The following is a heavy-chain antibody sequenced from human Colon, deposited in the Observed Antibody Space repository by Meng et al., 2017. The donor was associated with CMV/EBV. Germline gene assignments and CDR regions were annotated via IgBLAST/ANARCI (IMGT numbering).Heavy chain of an antibody. Sequence: GESLKISCTTSGFKFDDFTINWVRQAPGKGLEWVSYISSASTTIYYADSVQGRFTISRDNARNSLFLQMNSLRADDTAIYYCARALATPWIGDALDIWGQGTMVTVSS. CDR3: ARALATPWIGDALDI. CDR1: GFKFDDFT. V-gene: IGHV3-48*04. D-gene: IGHD3-3*01. CDR2: ISSASTTI. J-gene: IGHJ3*02.